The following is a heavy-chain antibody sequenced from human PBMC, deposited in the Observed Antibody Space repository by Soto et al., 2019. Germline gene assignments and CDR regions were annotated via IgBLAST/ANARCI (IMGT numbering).Heavy chain of an antibody. CDR2: IYYSGST. CDR1: GGSISSSSYY. CDR3: ERSNISDFWTPGVGVIDY. Sequence: QLQLQESGPGLVKPSETLSLTCTVSGGSISSSSYYWGWIRQPPGKGLEWIGSIYYSGSTYYNPSLKSRVTISVDTSKNQFSLKLSSVTAADTAVYYCERSNISDFWTPGVGVIDYWGQGTLVTVSS. D-gene: IGHD3-3*01. J-gene: IGHJ4*02. V-gene: IGHV4-39*01.